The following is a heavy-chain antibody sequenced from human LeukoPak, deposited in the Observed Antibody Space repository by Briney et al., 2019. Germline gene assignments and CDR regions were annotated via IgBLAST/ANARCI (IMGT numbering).Heavy chain of an antibody. CDR2: IYTSGST. J-gene: IGHJ6*03. CDR3: AREDIVVVPAAVYYYYYYMDV. D-gene: IGHD2-2*01. V-gene: IGHV4-61*02. Sequence: SETLSLTCTVSGDSMSSSSYYWGWIRQPPGKGLEWIGRIYTSGSTNYNPSLKSRVTISVDTSKNQFSLKLSSVTAADTAVYYCAREDIVVVPAAVYYYYYYMDVWGKGTTVTISS. CDR1: GDSMSSSSYY.